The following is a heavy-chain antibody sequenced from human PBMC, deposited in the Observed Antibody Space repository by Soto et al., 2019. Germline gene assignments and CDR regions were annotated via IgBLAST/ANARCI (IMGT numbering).Heavy chain of an antibody. J-gene: IGHJ3*02. Sequence: SVKVSCKASGGTFSSYAISWVRQAPGQGLEWMGGIIPIFGTANYAQKFQGRVTITADESTSTAYMELSSLRSEDTAVYYCLRDLYCSSTSCPPQFDFDIWGQGTMVTVSS. V-gene: IGHV1-69*13. CDR1: GGTFSSYA. CDR2: IIPIFGTA. CDR3: LRDLYCSSTSCPPQFDFDI. D-gene: IGHD2-2*01.